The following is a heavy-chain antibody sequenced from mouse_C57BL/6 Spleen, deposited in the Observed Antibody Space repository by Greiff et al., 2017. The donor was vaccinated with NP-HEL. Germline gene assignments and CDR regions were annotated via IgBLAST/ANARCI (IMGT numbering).Heavy chain of an antibody. J-gene: IGHJ2*01. CDR3: ARHNYYFDY. V-gene: IGHV5-6*01. Sequence: EVQLVESGGDLVKPGGSLKLSCAASGFTFSSYGMSWVRQTPDKRLEWVATISSGGSYTYYPDSVTGRFTISRDNAKNTLYLQMSSLKSEDTAMYYCARHNYYFDYWGQGTTLTVAS. CDR2: ISSGGSYT. CDR1: GFTFSSYG. D-gene: IGHD1-3*01.